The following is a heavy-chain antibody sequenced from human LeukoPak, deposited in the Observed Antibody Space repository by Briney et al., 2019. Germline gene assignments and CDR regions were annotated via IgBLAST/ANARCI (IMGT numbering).Heavy chain of an antibody. CDR2: INYSGTT. Sequence: SETLSLTCTVSADSISPYYWHWIRQPPVKGLEWIGYINYSGTTDYNPSLMSRVTISVDTSKKQLFLRLRSMTAADTAVYYCAREYSSFEYWGQGTLVTVSS. D-gene: IGHD6-13*01. CDR3: AREYSSFEY. CDR1: ADSISPYY. J-gene: IGHJ4*02. V-gene: IGHV4-59*01.